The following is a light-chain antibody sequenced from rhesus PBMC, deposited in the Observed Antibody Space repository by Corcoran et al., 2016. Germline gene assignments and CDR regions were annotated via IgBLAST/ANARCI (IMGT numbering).Light chain of an antibody. Sequence: DIQMTQSPSSLSASVGDKVTITCRASQGISSWLAWYQQKPGKAPKLLIYKANRLQSGVPSRFSGSGSGTDFTLTLSSLQPENYATYYYLQYSSSPRTFGQGTKVEIK. V-gene: IGKV1-22*01. CDR2: KAN. J-gene: IGKJ1*01. CDR1: QGISSW. CDR3: LQYSSSPRT.